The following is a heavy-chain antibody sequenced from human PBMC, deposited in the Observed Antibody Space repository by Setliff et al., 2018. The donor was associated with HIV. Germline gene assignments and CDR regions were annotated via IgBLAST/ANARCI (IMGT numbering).Heavy chain of an antibody. CDR1: GGSFSGYY. D-gene: IGHD2-2*01. Sequence: SETLSLTCAVYGGSFSGYYWSWIRQPPGKGLEWIGEITHTGSTNYNPSLKSRVTISVDTSKNQFSLRLSSVTAADTAVYYCARGRSCSSSSCYLVYYYYYGMDVWGHGSTVTVSS. CDR3: ARGRSCSSSSCYLVYYYYYGMDV. CDR2: ITHTGST. J-gene: IGHJ6*02. V-gene: IGHV4-34*01.